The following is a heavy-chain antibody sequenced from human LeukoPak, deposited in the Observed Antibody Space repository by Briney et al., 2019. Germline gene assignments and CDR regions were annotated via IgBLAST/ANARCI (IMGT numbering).Heavy chain of an antibody. Sequence: GASVKVSFKASGYTFTNYDINWVRQATGQGLEWMGWMTPYSGDTGYAQKFQGRVTITRDTSISTAYMEVKSLTSEDTAIYFCARGPAAVGRAFDIWGPGTIVSVSS. CDR2: MTPYSGDT. J-gene: IGHJ3*02. CDR3: ARGPAAVGRAFDI. D-gene: IGHD6-13*01. CDR1: GYTFTNYD. V-gene: IGHV1-8*01.